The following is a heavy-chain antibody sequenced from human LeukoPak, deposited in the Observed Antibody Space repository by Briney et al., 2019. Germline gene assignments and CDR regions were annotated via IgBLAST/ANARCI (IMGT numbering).Heavy chain of an antibody. Sequence: GXXRLSXAASGFTFSSYSMNWVRQAPGKGLEWXSSITSSSTSTYYTDSVRGRFTISRDNAKNSLYLQMNSLRAEDTAVYYCARDNWNDAPGGFDPWGQGTLVTVSS. V-gene: IGHV3-21*01. CDR3: ARDNWNDAPGGFDP. CDR2: ITSSSTST. CDR1: GFTFSSYS. D-gene: IGHD1-20*01. J-gene: IGHJ5*02.